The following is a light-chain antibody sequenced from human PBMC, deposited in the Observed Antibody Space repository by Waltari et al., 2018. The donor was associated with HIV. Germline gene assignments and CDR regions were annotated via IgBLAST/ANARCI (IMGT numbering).Light chain of an antibody. CDR1: ALPKQF. CDR3: QSADSSGTYVV. J-gene: IGLJ2*01. CDR2: KDS. V-gene: IGLV3-25*03. Sequence: SYELPQPPSVSVSPGQKARITCSGDALPKQFAYWYQQKPGQAPVLVIYKDSERPSGIPERFSGSSSGTTVTLTISGVQAEDEADYFCQSADSSGTYVVFGGGTKLTVL.